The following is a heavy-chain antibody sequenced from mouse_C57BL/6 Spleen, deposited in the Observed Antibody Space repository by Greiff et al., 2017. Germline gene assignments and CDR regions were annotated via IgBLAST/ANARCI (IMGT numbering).Heavy chain of an antibody. D-gene: IGHD1-1*01. J-gene: IGHJ1*03. CDR3: ARHHYGSSYAYFDV. CDR2: ISSGSSTI. Sequence: EVQLVESGGGLVKPGGSLKLSCAASGFTFSDYGMHWVRQAPEKGLEWVAYISSGSSTIYYADPVKGRFTISRDNAKNTLFLQMTRLRSEDTAMYYCARHHYGSSYAYFDVWGTGTTVTVSS. CDR1: GFTFSDYG. V-gene: IGHV5-17*01.